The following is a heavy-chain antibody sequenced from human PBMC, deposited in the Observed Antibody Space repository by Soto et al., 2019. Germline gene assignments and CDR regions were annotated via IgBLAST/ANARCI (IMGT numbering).Heavy chain of an antibody. V-gene: IGHV1-46*01. Sequence: QVQLVPSGAEVKKPGASVKVSCKASGYTFTSYYIHWVRQAPGQGLEWMGIINPSGGSTSYTQKFQGRVTMTRDTSTSTVYMELSSLRSEDTAVYYCARGSVAGRRFDYWGQGTLVTVSS. D-gene: IGHD6-19*01. CDR1: GYTFTSYY. CDR2: INPSGGST. J-gene: IGHJ4*02. CDR3: ARGSVAGRRFDY.